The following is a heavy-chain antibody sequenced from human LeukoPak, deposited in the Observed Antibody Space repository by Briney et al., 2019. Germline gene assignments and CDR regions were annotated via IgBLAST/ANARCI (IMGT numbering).Heavy chain of an antibody. CDR2: INPNSGGT. D-gene: IGHD5-24*01. J-gene: IGHJ4*02. V-gene: IGHV1-2*02. CDR3: ARDHRGWLQFHLTRSGFDY. Sequence: GASVKVSCKASGYTFTGYYMHWVRQAPGQGLEWMGWINPNSGGTNYAQKFQGRVTMTRDTSISTAYMELSRLRSDDTAVYYCARDHRGWLQFHLTRSGFDYWGQGTLVTVSS. CDR1: GYTFTGYY.